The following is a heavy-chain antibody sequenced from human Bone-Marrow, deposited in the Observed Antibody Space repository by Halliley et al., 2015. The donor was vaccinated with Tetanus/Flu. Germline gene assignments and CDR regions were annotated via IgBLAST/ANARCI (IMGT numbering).Heavy chain of an antibody. V-gene: IGHV2-5*01. CDR3: AHGAGWLYDY. Sequence: ALEWLALIYWNDDNHFSPSLKNRLTVTKDISKNQVVFTLSNMDPVDTATYYCAHGAGWLYDYWGPGILVTVSS. CDR2: IYWNDDN. J-gene: IGHJ4*02. D-gene: IGHD6-19*01.